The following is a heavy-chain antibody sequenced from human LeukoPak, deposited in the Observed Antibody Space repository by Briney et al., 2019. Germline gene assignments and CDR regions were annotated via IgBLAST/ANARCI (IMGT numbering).Heavy chain of an antibody. CDR1: GGSISSYY. Sequence: SETLSLTCTVSGGSISSYYWSWIRQPPGKGLEWIGYIYYSGSTNYNPSLKSRVTISVDTSKNQFSLKLSSVTAADTAVYYCARDFSYYDFWSGYYNAGSNWFDPWGQGTLVTVSS. CDR3: ARDFSYYDFWSGYYNAGSNWFDP. J-gene: IGHJ5*02. V-gene: IGHV4-59*12. D-gene: IGHD3-3*01. CDR2: IYYSGST.